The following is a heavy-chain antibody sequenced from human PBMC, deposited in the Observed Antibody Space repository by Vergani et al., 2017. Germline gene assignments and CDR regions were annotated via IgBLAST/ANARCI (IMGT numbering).Heavy chain of an antibody. CDR3: ARNYDSSGYYPYYVDY. Sequence: QLQLQESGPGLVKPSETLSLTCTVSGGSISSSSYYWGWIRQPPGKGLEWIGSIYYSGSTYYNPSLKSRVTISVDTSKKHFSLKLSAVTAADTAVYYCARNYDSSGYYPYYVDYWGQGTLVSGSS. CDR1: GGSISSSSYY. D-gene: IGHD3-22*01. CDR2: IYYSGST. V-gene: IGHV4-39*07. J-gene: IGHJ4*02.